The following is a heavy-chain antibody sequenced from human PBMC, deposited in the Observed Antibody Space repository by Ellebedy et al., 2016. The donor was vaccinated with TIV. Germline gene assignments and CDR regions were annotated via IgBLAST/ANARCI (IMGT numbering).Heavy chain of an antibody. CDR3: ARDPGGGGDYGDNWFDP. CDR2: LYKDGKS. CDR1: GIIVSDYF. J-gene: IGHJ5*02. V-gene: IGHV3-66*01. Sequence: GESLKISCEASGIIVSDYFMNWVRQAPGKGLEWVSVLYKDGKSNYTDSVNGRFTVSRDNSKNTLYLQMDSLRAEDTAVYYCARDPGGGGDYGDNWFDPWGRGTVVTVSS. D-gene: IGHD4-17*01.